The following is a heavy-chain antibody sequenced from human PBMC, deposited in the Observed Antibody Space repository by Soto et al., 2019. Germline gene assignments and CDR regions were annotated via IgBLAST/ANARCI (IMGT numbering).Heavy chain of an antibody. V-gene: IGHV3-21*06. CDR1: GFTFTMYS. Sequence: GXLGLSCAASGFTFTMYSMNWVRQAPGKGLEWVSSISSTTNYIYYGGSMKGRFTISRDNAQNSLYLEMNSLRAEDTAVYYCARESEDLTSNFDYWGQGTLVTVSS. CDR2: ISSTTNYI. CDR3: ARESEDLTSNFDY. J-gene: IGHJ4*02.